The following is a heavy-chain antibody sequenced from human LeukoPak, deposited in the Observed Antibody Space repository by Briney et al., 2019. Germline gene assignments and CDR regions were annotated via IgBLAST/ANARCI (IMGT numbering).Heavy chain of an antibody. Sequence: ASVKVSCKASGGTFSSYAISWVRQAPGQGLEWMGGIIPIFGTANYAQKFQGRVTITADKSTSTAYMELSSLRSEDTAVYCCARFSRETTVTLGAFDIWGQGTMVTVSS. CDR2: IIPIFGTA. D-gene: IGHD4-17*01. J-gene: IGHJ3*02. V-gene: IGHV1-69*06. CDR3: ARFSRETTVTLGAFDI. CDR1: GGTFSSYA.